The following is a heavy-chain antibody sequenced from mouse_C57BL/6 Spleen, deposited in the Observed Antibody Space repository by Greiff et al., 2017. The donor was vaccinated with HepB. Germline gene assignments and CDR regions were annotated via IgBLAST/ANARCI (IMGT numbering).Heavy chain of an antibody. CDR2: IYPGDGDT. D-gene: IGHD2-4*01. J-gene: IGHJ4*01. Sequence: QVQLQQSGPELVKPGASVKISCKASGYAFSSSWMNWVKQRPGKGLEWIGRIYPGDGDTNYNGKFKGKATLTADKSSSTAYMQLSSLTSEDSAVYFCAKSRNEYDVYALDYWGQGTSVTVSS. CDR3: AKSRNEYDVYALDY. CDR1: GYAFSSSW. V-gene: IGHV1-82*01.